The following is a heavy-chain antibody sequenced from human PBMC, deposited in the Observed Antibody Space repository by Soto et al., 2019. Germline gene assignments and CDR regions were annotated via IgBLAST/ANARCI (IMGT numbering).Heavy chain of an antibody. D-gene: IGHD3-22*01. CDR1: GGTFSSYA. CDR3: ARDPYYYGSSGYYVHYFDY. J-gene: IGHJ4*02. Sequence: SVKVSCKASGGTFSSYAISWVRQAPGQGLEWMGGIIPIFGTANYAQKFQGRVTITADESTSTAYMELSSLRSEDTAVYYCARDPYYYGSSGYYVHYFDYWGQGTLVTVSS. V-gene: IGHV1-69*13. CDR2: IIPIFGTA.